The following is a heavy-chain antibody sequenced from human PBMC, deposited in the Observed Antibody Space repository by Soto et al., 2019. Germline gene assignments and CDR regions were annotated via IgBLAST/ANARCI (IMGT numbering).Heavy chain of an antibody. V-gene: IGHV2-70*01. J-gene: IGHJ6*02. Sequence: GPTLVNPTQTLTLTCTFSGFSLSTSGMCVSWIRQPPGKALEWLALIDWDDDKYYSTSLKTRLTISKDTSKNQVVLTMTNMDPVDTATYYCARIRVRSSTSCYGYYYYGMDVWGQGTTVTVSS. CDR2: IDWDDDK. CDR1: GFSLSTSGMC. D-gene: IGHD2-2*01. CDR3: ARIRVRSSTSCYGYYYYGMDV.